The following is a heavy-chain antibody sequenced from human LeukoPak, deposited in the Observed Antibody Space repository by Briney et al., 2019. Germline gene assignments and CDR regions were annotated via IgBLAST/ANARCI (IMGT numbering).Heavy chain of an antibody. J-gene: IGHJ4*02. Sequence: GGSLRLSCAASGFTFHNYAMRWLRQARGKGPEWVSAITGSSGATNCADSVEGRFTIFRDNSKHALYLQMNSLRGEDTAMYYCAKRRFDSSGYFDYWGQGILVTVSS. CDR3: AKRRFDSSGYFDY. V-gene: IGHV3-23*01. D-gene: IGHD3-22*01. CDR2: ITGSSGAT. CDR1: GFTFHNYA.